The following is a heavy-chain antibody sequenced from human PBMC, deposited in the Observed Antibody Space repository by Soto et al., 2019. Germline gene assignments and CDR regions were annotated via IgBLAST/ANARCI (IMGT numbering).Heavy chain of an antibody. V-gene: IGHV3-30-3*01. CDR1: GFTFSSYA. CDR3: AREAVEYYFDY. D-gene: IGHD6-19*01. J-gene: IGHJ4*02. CDR2: ISYDGSNK. Sequence: QVQLVESGGGVVQPGRSLRLSCAASGFTFSSYAMHWVRQAPGKGLEWVAVISYDGSNKYYADSVKGRFTISRDNSNNTLYLQMNSLRAEDTAVYYCAREAVEYYFDYWCQGTLVNVSS.